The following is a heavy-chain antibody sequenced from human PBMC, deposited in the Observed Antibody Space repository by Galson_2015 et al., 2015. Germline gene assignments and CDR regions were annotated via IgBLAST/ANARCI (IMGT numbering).Heavy chain of an antibody. CDR2: ISGSGGST. V-gene: IGHV3-23*01. D-gene: IGHD3-16*01. J-gene: IGHJ3*02. CDR1: GFAFSSYA. CDR3: AKGLSWGAFDI. Sequence: SLRLSCAASGFAFSSYAMTWVRQAPGKGLEWVSGISGSGGSTYYADSVKGRFTISRDNSKNTLYLQMNSLRAEDTAVYYCAKGLSWGAFDIWGQGTMVTVSS.